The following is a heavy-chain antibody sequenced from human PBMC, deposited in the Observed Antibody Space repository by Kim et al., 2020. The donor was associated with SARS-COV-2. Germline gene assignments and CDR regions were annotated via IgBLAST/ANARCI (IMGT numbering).Heavy chain of an antibody. V-gene: IGHV6-1*01. D-gene: IGHD6-19*01. Sequence: AVSVKSRITINPDTSKNQFSLQLNSVTPEDTAVYYCARDDSSGIRRGFDPWGQGTLVTVSS. J-gene: IGHJ5*02. CDR3: ARDDSSGIRRGFDP.